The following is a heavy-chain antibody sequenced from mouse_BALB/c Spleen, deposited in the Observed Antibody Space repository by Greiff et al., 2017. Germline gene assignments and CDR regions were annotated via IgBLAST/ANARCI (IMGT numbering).Heavy chain of an antibody. Sequence: DVQLQESGPGLVKPSQSLSLTCTVTGYSITSDYAWNWIRQFPGNKLEWMGYISYSGSTSYNPSLKSRISITRDTSKNQFFLQLNSVTTEDTATYYCARGNYRYDGYYFDYWGQGTTLTVSS. D-gene: IGHD2-14*01. CDR1: GYSITSDYA. CDR3: ARGNYRYDGYYFDY. V-gene: IGHV3-2*02. CDR2: ISYSGST. J-gene: IGHJ2*01.